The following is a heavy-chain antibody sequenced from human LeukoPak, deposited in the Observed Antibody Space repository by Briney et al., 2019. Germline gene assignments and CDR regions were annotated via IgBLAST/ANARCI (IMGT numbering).Heavy chain of an antibody. CDR3: ARALYDSSGYYFDY. J-gene: IGHJ4*02. CDR2: ISISSNYI. Sequence: GGSLRLSCAASGFTFSRYSMNWVRQAPGKGLEWVSSISISSNYIYYADSVKGRFTISRDNAKNSLYLQMNSLRAEDTAVYYCARALYDSSGYYFDYWGQGTLVTVSS. D-gene: IGHD3-22*01. V-gene: IGHV3-21*01. CDR1: GFTFSRYS.